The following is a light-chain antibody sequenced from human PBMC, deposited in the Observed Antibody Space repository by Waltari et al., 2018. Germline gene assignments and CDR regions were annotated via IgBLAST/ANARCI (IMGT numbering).Light chain of an antibody. CDR2: GAS. CDR3: QQYYTTPLT. V-gene: IGKV4-1*01. CDR1: QNILYSSSNKNY. Sequence: ILMTHSPHSLAVSLGERPTITCKSSQNILYSSSNKNYLAWYQQKPGQAPKVLIHGASTLQSGVPDRFSGSGSGTDFTLTISSLQPEDVAVYYCQQYYTTPLTFGRGTKVEIK. J-gene: IGKJ4*01.